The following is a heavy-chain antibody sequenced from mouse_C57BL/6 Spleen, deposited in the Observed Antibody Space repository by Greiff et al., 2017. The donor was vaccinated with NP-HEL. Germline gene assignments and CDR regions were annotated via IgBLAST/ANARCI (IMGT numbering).Heavy chain of an antibody. V-gene: IGHV1-52*01. D-gene: IGHD1-1*01. CDR3: ARGLLLRSYFDY. J-gene: IGHJ2*01. CDR1: GYTFTSYW. CDR2: IDPSDSET. Sequence: QVQLQQPGAELVRPGSSVKLSCKASGYTFTSYWMHWVKQRPIQGLEWIGNIDPSDSETHYNQKFKDKATLTVDKSSSTAYMQLSSLTSEDSAVYYCARGLLLRSYFDYWGQGTTLTVSS.